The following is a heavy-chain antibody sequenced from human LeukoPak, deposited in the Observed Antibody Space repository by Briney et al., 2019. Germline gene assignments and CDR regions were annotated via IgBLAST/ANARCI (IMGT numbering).Heavy chain of an antibody. D-gene: IGHD2-2*01. Sequence: GASVKVSCKASGYTFTGYHMHWVRQATGQGLEWMGWMNPNSGNTGYAQKFQGRVTMTRNTSISTAYMELSSLRSEDTAVYYCASYCSSTSCSRAVNYYYYGMDVWGQGTTVTVSS. V-gene: IGHV1-8*02. CDR3: ASYCSSTSCSRAVNYYYYGMDV. J-gene: IGHJ6*02. CDR1: GYTFTGYH. CDR2: MNPNSGNT.